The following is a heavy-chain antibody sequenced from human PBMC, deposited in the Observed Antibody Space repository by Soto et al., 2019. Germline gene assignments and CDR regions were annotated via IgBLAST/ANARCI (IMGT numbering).Heavy chain of an antibody. CDR2: ISHDATSE. V-gene: IGHV3-30*03. D-gene: IGHD1-26*01. Sequence: GGSLRLSCAASSFSLSSYGFHWVRQSPGKGLEWVAFISHDATSEHYIDSVKGRFTISRDNAKNKLYIQMNSLRGEDTAIYYCARLQWESLGRAGLDVWGQGTTVTAP. CDR1: SFSLSSYG. CDR3: ARLQWESLGRAGLDV. J-gene: IGHJ6*02.